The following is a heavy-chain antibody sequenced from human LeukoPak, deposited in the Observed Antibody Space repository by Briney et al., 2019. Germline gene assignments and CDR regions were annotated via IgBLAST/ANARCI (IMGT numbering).Heavy chain of an antibody. J-gene: IGHJ4*02. CDR2: IKQDGREK. V-gene: IGHV3-7*01. CDR3: ARRPGLPAVAHFDS. Sequence: GGSLRLSCAASGFIFSSYWMSWLRQAPGKGLEWVANIKQDGREKYYVDSVKGRFTISRDNAKNSLYLLMNSLRAEDTSVYYCARRPGLPAVAHFDSWGQGTLVTVSS. D-gene: IGHD2-2*01. CDR1: GFIFSSYW.